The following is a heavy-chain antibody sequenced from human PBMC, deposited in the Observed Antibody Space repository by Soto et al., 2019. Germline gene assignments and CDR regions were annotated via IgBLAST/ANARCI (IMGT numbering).Heavy chain of an antibody. V-gene: IGHV4-4*02. CDR1: GGSFTSNNW. J-gene: IGHJ4*02. CDR3: ASRDPGTSVDY. D-gene: IGHD1-7*01. CDR2: IYRTGST. Sequence: SETLSLTCAVSGGSFTSNNWWTWVRQPPGQGLEWIGEIYRTGSTNYNPSLKSRVTISLDKSENQFSLKVTSLAAADTAVYYCASRDPGTSVDYWGQGTLVTVSS.